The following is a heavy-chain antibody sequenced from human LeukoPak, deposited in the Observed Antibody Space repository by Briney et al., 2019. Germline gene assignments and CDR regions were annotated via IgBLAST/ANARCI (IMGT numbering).Heavy chain of an antibody. J-gene: IGHJ1*01. CDR3: ARVGAAAGREYFQH. CDR1: GGSISSYY. D-gene: IGHD6-13*01. CDR2: IYYNGST. V-gene: IGHV4-59*01. Sequence: SETLSLTCTVSGGSISSYYWSWIRQPPGKGLEWIGYIYYNGSTNYNPSLKSRVTISVDTSKSRFSLKLSSVTAADTAVYYCARVGAAAGREYFQHWGQGTLVTVSS.